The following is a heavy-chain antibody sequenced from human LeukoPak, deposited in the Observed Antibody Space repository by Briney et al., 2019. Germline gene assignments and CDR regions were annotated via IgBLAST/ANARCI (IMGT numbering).Heavy chain of an antibody. CDR3: ARGGITIFGVVSNFDY. Sequence: ASVKVSCKASGYAFTSYYMHWVRQAPGQGLGWMGIINPSGGSTSYAQKFQGRVTMTRDMSTSTVYMELSSLRSEDTAVYYCARGGITIFGVVSNFDYWGQGTLVTVSS. V-gene: IGHV1-46*01. CDR2: INPSGGST. J-gene: IGHJ4*02. D-gene: IGHD3-3*01. CDR1: GYAFTSYY.